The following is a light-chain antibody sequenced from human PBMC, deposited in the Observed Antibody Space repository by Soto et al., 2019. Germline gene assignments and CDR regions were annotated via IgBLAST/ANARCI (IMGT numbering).Light chain of an antibody. Sequence: DIVLTQSPATLSVSPGERAALSCRASQSVSNNLAWYQQKPGQPPRLLIFGASTRASGIPARFSGSGSEAEFALTISTLQSEDFAVYYCQQYSVWPLTFGGGTKVEIK. CDR1: QSVSNN. J-gene: IGKJ4*01. V-gene: IGKV3D-15*01. CDR2: GAS. CDR3: QQYSVWPLT.